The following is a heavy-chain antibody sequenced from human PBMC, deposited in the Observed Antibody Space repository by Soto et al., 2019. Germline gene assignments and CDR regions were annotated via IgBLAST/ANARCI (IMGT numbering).Heavy chain of an antibody. CDR2: IYSGGST. D-gene: IGHD3-10*01. CDR1: GFTVSSKY. J-gene: IGHJ6*02. Sequence: GGSLRLSCAASGFTVSSKYMSWVLQAPGKGLEWVSVIYSGGSTYYADSVKGRFTISRHNSKNTLYLQMNSLRAEDTAVYYCARLGVPLYGSGSPYYYYGMDVWGQGTTVTVSS. CDR3: ARLGVPLYGSGSPYYYYGMDV. V-gene: IGHV3-53*04.